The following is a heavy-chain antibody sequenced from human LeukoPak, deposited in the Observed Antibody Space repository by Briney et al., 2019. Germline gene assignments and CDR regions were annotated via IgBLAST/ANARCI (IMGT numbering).Heavy chain of an antibody. CDR3: ARPRYCSGGSCYLSD. D-gene: IGHD2-15*01. V-gene: IGHV3-48*02. Sequence: GGSLRLSCAASGFTFSSYGMNWVRQAPGKGLEWVSYISSGSSTIYYTDSVKGRFTISRDNAKNSLYLQMNSLRDEDTAVYYCARPRYCSGGSCYLSDWGQGTLVTVSS. CDR1: GFTFSSYG. CDR2: ISSGSSTI. J-gene: IGHJ4*02.